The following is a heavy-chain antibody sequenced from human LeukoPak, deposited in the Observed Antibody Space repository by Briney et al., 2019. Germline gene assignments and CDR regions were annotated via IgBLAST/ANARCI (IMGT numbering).Heavy chain of an antibody. V-gene: IGHV3-21*01. CDR2: ISSSSSYI. CDR3: ARGGRLREYYFDY. J-gene: IGHJ4*02. CDR1: GFTFSSYS. D-gene: IGHD5-12*01. Sequence: GGSLRLSCAASGFTFSSYSMNWVRQAPGKGLEWVSSISSSSSYIYYADSVKGRFTISRDNAKNPLYLQMNSLRAEDTAVYYCARGGRLREYYFDYWGQGTLVTVSS.